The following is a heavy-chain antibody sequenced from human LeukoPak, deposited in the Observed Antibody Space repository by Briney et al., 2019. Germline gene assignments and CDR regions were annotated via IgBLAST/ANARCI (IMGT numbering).Heavy chain of an antibody. Sequence: GGSLRLSCAASGFTFSSHAMSWVRQAPGKGLEWVSAISGSGGSTYYADSVKGRFTISRDNSKNTLYLQMNSLRAEDTAVYYCAKAGLSYYGSGRGYYFDYWGQGTLVTVSS. CDR1: GFTFSSHA. CDR2: ISGSGGST. V-gene: IGHV3-23*01. D-gene: IGHD3-10*01. J-gene: IGHJ4*02. CDR3: AKAGLSYYGSGRGYYFDY.